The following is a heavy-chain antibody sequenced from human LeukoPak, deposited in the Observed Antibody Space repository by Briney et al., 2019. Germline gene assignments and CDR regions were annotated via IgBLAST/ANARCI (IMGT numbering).Heavy chain of an antibody. CDR3: ARGPIGGLRKGFDI. CDR2: INTHNGAT. V-gene: IGHV1-2*02. J-gene: IGHJ4*02. CDR1: GNTFAGYY. D-gene: IGHD1-26*01. Sequence: ASVKVSCKASGNTFAGYYVHWVRQAPGQGLEWMGWINTHNGATNYAQHFQGRVTMTTDTAVTTAYMDLDGLISDDAAVYFCARGPIGGLRKGFDIWGQGTLVTVSS.